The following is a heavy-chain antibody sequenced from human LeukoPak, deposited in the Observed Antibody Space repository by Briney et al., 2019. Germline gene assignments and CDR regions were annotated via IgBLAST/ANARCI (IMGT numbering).Heavy chain of an antibody. CDR2: ISSSSGST. D-gene: IGHD3-22*01. J-gene: IGHJ4*02. V-gene: IGHV3-48*01. CDR3: ARQNAAGYYYYFDS. Sequence: GGSLRLSCAASGFTFSTYSMNWVRQAPGKGLEWVSYISSSSGSTYYADSVKGRFTISRDNARNSLYLQMNSLRAEDTAVYYCARQNAAGYYYYFDSWGQGTLVTVSS. CDR1: GFTFSTYS.